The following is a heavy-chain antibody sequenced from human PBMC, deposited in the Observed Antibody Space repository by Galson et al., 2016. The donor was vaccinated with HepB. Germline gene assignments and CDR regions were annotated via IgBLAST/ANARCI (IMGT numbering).Heavy chain of an antibody. CDR2: INPSGGST. CDR1: GYTFTSYY. Sequence: SVKVSCKASGYTFTSYYVHWVRRAPGQGLEWMGMINPSGGSTTYAQKFQDRVTLTRDTSTSTVYMQLSSLKSEDSARYYCARDNTGWYEGDYWDQGTLVTVS. J-gene: IGHJ4*02. V-gene: IGHV1-46*01. CDR3: ARDNTGWYEGDY. D-gene: IGHD6-19*01.